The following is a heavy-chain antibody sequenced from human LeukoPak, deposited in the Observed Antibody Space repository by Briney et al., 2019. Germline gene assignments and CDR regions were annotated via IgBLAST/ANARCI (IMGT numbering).Heavy chain of an antibody. D-gene: IGHD4-17*01. Sequence: GGSLRLTCAASGFTFSSYSMNWVRQAPGKGLEWVSSISSSSSYIYYADSVKGRFTISRDNAKNSLYLQMNSLRAEDTAVYYCARDRYGDYVFDYWGQGTLVTVSS. CDR2: ISSSSSYI. CDR3: ARDRYGDYVFDY. V-gene: IGHV3-21*01. J-gene: IGHJ4*02. CDR1: GFTFSSYS.